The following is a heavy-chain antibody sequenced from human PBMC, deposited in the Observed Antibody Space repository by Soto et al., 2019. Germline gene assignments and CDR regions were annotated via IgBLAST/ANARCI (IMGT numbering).Heavy chain of an antibody. D-gene: IGHD3-3*01. CDR3: VKDWSGNSCPCLDV. J-gene: IGHJ6*02. V-gene: IGHV3-23*01. Sequence: EEQLLESGGGLVQPGGSLRLSCATSKFTFSRYAMTWVRQAPGKGLEWVSSITESGGSTYYADSVKGRVTISRDNSENTVHLQMNALRAEDTARCYCVKDWSGNSCPCLDVWGQGTTVTVSS. CDR1: KFTFSRYA. CDR2: ITESGGST.